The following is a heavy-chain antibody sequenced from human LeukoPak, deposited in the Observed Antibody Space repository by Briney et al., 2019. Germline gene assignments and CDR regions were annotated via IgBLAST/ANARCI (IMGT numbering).Heavy chain of an antibody. CDR2: IYYSGNT. D-gene: IGHD2-2*01. V-gene: IGHV4-39*07. J-gene: IGHJ4*02. CDR3: ARDAIVVVPAAIPDY. CDR1: GGSISSSSYY. Sequence: SETLSLTCTVSGGSISSSSYYWGWIRQPPGKGLEWIGSIYYSGNTYYNPSLKSRVTISVDTSKNQFSLKLSSVTAADTAVYYCARDAIVVVPAAIPDYWGQGTLVTVSS.